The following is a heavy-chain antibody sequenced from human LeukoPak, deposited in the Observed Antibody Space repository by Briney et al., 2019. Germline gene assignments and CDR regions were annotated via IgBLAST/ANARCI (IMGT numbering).Heavy chain of an antibody. V-gene: IGHV3-48*03. J-gene: IGHJ3*02. CDR1: GFTFSSYE. Sequence: PGGSLRLSCAASGFTFSSYEMNWVRQAPGKGLEWVSYISSSGSTIYYADSVKGRFTISRDNAKNSLYLQMNSLRAEDTAVYYCARGSGFGELVEHAFDIWGQGTMVTVSS. D-gene: IGHD3-10*01. CDR2: ISSSGSTI. CDR3: ARGSGFGELVEHAFDI.